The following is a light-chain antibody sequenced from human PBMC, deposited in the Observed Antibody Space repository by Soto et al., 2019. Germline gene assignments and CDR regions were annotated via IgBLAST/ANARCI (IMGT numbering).Light chain of an antibody. Sequence: DIQMTQSPSSLSASVGDRVTITCRASQSITNYLNWYQQKPGTAPKLLIYAASNLQSGVPSRFSGSGSGTDFTLTISSLQPEDFATYYCQHSYTNPFTFGPGTKVDF. CDR3: QHSYTNPFT. V-gene: IGKV1-39*01. CDR1: QSITNY. J-gene: IGKJ3*01. CDR2: AAS.